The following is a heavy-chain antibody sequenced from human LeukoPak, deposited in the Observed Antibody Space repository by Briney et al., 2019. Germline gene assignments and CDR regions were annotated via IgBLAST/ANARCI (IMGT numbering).Heavy chain of an antibody. CDR2: ISYDGSNK. Sequence: PGGSLRLSCAASGFTFSSYELNWVRQAPGKGLEWVAVISYDGSNKYYADSVKGRFTISRDNSKNTLYLQMNSLRAEDTAVYYCAQDPWEWVLRWEFDYWGQGTLVTVSS. CDR1: GFTFSSYE. D-gene: IGHD4-23*01. V-gene: IGHV3-30*18. CDR3: AQDPWEWVLRWEFDY. J-gene: IGHJ4*02.